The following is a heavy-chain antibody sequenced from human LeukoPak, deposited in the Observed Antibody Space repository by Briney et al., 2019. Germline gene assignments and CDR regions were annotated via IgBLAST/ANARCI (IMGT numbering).Heavy chain of an antibody. D-gene: IGHD2-2*01. CDR2: ISSSSSTI. Sequence: GGSLRLSCAASGFTFSSYSMNWVRQAPGKGLEWVSYISSSSSTIYYADSVKGRFTISRDNAKNSLYLQMNSLRAEVTAVYYCARLGYCSSTSCRGPSFDYWGQGNLVTVSS. J-gene: IGHJ4*02. CDR1: GFTFSSYS. CDR3: ARLGYCSSTSCRGPSFDY. V-gene: IGHV3-48*01.